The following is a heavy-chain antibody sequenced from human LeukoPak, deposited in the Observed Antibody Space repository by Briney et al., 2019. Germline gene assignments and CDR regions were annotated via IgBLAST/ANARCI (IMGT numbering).Heavy chain of an antibody. CDR1: GYTFTSNG. D-gene: IGHD3-10*01. CDR3: ARDLIVPDAMTGSGSYSTDY. CDR2: ISCHNGDT. V-gene: IGHV1-18*01. Sequence: ASVKVSCKASGYTFTSNGITWVRQAPGQGLEWVGWISCHNGDTRYAQNFQGRVTVTKDTSTSTVYMEVRSLRSDDTAVYYCARDLIVPDAMTGSGSYSTDYWGQGTLATVSS. J-gene: IGHJ4*02.